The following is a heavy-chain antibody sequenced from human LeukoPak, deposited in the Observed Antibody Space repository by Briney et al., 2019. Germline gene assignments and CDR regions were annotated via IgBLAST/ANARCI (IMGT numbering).Heavy chain of an antibody. D-gene: IGHD1/OR15-1a*01. Sequence: SETLSLTCIVSGGSISTYSWNWIRQSPGKGLEWVGYISHSGTTSYDSYFRSRVTISVDTSNNQLSLKLTSVTAADTAVYYCARQKWEQQGRDYYFNGLDVWGPGTTVIVSS. CDR3: ARQKWEQQGRDYYFNGLDV. CDR1: GGSISTYS. CDR2: ISHSGTT. V-gene: IGHV4-59*08. J-gene: IGHJ6*02.